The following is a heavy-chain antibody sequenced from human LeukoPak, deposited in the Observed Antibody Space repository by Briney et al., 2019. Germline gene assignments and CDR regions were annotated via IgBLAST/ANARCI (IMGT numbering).Heavy chain of an antibody. CDR1: GFTFSSYA. J-gene: IGHJ4*02. Sequence: GGSLRLSCAASGFTFSSYATSWVRQAPGKGLEWVSAISSSGGDTSYSDSVKGRFTISRDNSKSTLYLQMNSLRAEDTAIYYCSTWNYAEYWGQGTLVTVSS. V-gene: IGHV3-23*01. CDR2: ISSSGGDT. D-gene: IGHD2-2*01. CDR3: STWNYAEY.